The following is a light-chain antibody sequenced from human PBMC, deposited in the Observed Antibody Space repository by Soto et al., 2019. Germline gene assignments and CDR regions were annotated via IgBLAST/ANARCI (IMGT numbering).Light chain of an antibody. Sequence: QSVLTQPPSESGAPGQRVTISCTGSSSNIGAGYDVHWYQQLPETAPKLLIYGNSNRPSGVPDRFSGSKSGTSASLAITGLQAEDEADYYCQSFDSSLSGSVFGRGTKVTVL. CDR2: GNS. CDR3: QSFDSSLSGSV. CDR1: SSNIGAGYD. J-gene: IGLJ3*02. V-gene: IGLV1-40*01.